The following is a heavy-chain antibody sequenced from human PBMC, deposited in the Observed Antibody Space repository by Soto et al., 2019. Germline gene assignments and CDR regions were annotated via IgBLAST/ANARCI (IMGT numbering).Heavy chain of an antibody. CDR1: GFTFSSYG. CDR3: AKDRMGAGVRGYFDY. J-gene: IGHJ4*02. CDR2: IIYDGSTK. Sequence: QVQLVESGGGVVQPGRSLRLSCAASGFTFSSYGMHWVRQAPGKGLEWVAVIIYDGSTKYYADSVKGRCTISRDNSRSTLYLQMNSLRAEDTAVYYCAKDRMGAGVRGYFDYWGQGTLVTVSS. D-gene: IGHD3-10*01. V-gene: IGHV3-30*18.